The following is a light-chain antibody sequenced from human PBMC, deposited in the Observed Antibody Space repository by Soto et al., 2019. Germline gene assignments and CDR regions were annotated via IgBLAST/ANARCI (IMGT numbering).Light chain of an antibody. Sequence: QSALTQPASVSGSPGQSITISCTGTSSDVGNYNLVSWYQQHPGKAPKLMIYEGSKRPSGVSNRFSGSKSGNTASLTISGLQAEDEVDYYCCSYAGSSIHVVFGGGTKLTVL. CDR3: CSYAGSSIHVV. CDR2: EGS. CDR1: SSDVGNYNL. J-gene: IGLJ2*01. V-gene: IGLV2-23*01.